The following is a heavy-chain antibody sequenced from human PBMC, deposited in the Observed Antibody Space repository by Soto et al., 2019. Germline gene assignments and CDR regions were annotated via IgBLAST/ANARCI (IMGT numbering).Heavy chain of an antibody. Sequence: SETLSLTCAVYGGSISGYYWSWIRQPPGKGLEWIGEINHSGSTNYNPSLKSRVTISVDTSKNQFSLKLSSVTAADTAVYYCARVSGNYAGNFDYWGQGTLVTVSS. V-gene: IGHV4-34*01. CDR1: GGSISGYY. CDR3: ARVSGNYAGNFDY. D-gene: IGHD1-7*01. CDR2: INHSGST. J-gene: IGHJ4*02.